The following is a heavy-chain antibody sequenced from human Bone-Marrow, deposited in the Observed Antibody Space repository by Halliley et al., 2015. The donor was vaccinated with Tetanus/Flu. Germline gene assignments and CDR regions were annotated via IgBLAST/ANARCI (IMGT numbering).Heavy chain of an antibody. J-gene: IGHJ4*02. CDR3: AREYSNGWSFDH. CDR2: ISANGGTI. D-gene: IGHD6-19*01. V-gene: IGHV3-48*03. CDR1: GFTFNSYE. Sequence: AASGFTFNSYEMHWVRQSPGKGMEWISYISANGGTIYYADSVKGRFTISRDDAENSLYLQMNSLRAEDTAVYYCAREYSNGWSFDHWGQGTLVTVSS.